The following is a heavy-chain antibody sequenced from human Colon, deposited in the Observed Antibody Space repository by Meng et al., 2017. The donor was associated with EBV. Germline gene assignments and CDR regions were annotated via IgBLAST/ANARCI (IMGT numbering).Heavy chain of an antibody. CDR3: ARGKQDAWELLAY. V-gene: IGHV4-4*02. J-gene: IGHJ4*02. Sequence: QVKPHEAGPGLVKPSGTLPLTCGVSGVSISSKIRWTWGRQPPGKGLEWIGDIDDSGSTNYNPSLNSRISISLDKSKNHFSLKVNSVTAADTAVYYCARGKQDAWELLAYWGQGALVTVSS. D-gene: IGHD1-26*01. CDR2: IDDSGST. CDR1: GVSISSKIR.